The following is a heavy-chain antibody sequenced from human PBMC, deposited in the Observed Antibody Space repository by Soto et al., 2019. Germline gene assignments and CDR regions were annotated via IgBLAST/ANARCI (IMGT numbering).Heavy chain of an antibody. Sequence: QVHLVQSGGEVKKPGASVKISCQTSGYTFSNYGITWVRQAPGQGLEWVGWVNGDSGNTNYAQNMEGRVTMTTDASTATADMDLRNLRSDDTATYYCARGTGLNDGSDLWGQGTVVSVSS. CDR3: ARGTGLNDGSDL. J-gene: IGHJ3*01. CDR2: VNGDSGNT. V-gene: IGHV1-18*01. CDR1: GYTFSNYG.